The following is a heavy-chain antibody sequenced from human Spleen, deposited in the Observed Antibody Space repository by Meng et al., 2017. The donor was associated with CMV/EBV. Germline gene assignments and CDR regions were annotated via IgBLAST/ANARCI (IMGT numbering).Heavy chain of an antibody. J-gene: IGHJ6*02. V-gene: IGHV1-8*01. Sequence: ASVKVSCKASGYTFTSYDVNWVRQATGQGLEWMGWMNPNSGNTGYAQKFQGRVTMTRNTSINTAYMELNSLRFEDTAVYYCARGGYSSSWYRDYYYYYGMDVWGQGTTVTVSS. CDR3: ARGGYSSSWYRDYYYYYGMDV. D-gene: IGHD6-13*01. CDR2: MNPNSGNT. CDR1: GYTFTSYD.